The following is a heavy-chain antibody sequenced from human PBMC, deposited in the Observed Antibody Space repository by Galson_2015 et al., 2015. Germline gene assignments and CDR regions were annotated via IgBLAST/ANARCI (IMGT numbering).Heavy chain of an antibody. Sequence: LRLSCAASGFTFSSYAMSWVRQAPGKGLEWVSAISGSGGSTYYADSVKGRFTISRDNSKNTLYLQMNSLRAEDTAVCYCAKGGVVVVAATHQYYYYYGMDVWGQGTTVTVSS. CDR3: AKGGVVVVAATHQYYYYYGMDV. CDR2: ISGSGGST. J-gene: IGHJ6*02. CDR1: GFTFSSYA. D-gene: IGHD2-15*01. V-gene: IGHV3-23*01.